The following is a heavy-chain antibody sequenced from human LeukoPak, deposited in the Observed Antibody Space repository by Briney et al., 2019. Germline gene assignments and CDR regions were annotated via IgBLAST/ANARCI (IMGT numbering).Heavy chain of an antibody. CDR3: ARHLIKDIVVVPATPPSYYMDV. CDR1: GYTFSSYG. D-gene: IGHD2-2*01. Sequence: GDSVKVSCKASGYTFSSYGISWVRQAPGPGLEWMGMIDPNGGSATYGQKFQGRVTMTRDTSTSTVYMELSSLRSEDTAVYFCARHLIKDIVVVPATPPSYYMDVWGKGTTVTVSS. CDR2: IDPNGGSA. V-gene: IGHV1-46*01. J-gene: IGHJ6*03.